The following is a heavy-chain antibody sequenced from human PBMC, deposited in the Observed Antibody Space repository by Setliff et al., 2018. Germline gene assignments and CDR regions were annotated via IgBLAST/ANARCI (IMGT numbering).Heavy chain of an antibody. D-gene: IGHD3-3*01. CDR3: ARVTGVTTFGVIMKDFEF. V-gene: IGHV1-18*01. CDR1: GYTFTSYS. J-gene: IGHJ4*02. CDR2: ISGYSGDT. Sequence: GASVKVSCKASGYTFTSYSITWVRQAPGRGLEWLGWISGYSGDTSYAQKFQDRVTLTTDTSTSTAYMEMRGLTSDDTAVYYCARVTGVTTFGVIMKDFEFWGQGTLVTVSS.